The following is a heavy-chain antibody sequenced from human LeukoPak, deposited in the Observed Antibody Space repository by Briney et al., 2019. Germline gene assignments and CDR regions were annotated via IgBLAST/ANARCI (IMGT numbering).Heavy chain of an antibody. D-gene: IGHD3-22*01. CDR3: AKDHISESYYYDSSGYYY. V-gene: IGHV3-23*01. Sequence: GGSLRLSCAASGFTFSSYAMSWVRQAPGKGLEWVSAISGSGGSTYYADSVKGRFTISRDNSKNTLYLQMNSLRAEDTAVYYCAKDHISESYYYDSSGYYYWGQGTLVTVSS. CDR2: ISGSGGST. CDR1: GFTFSSYA. J-gene: IGHJ4*02.